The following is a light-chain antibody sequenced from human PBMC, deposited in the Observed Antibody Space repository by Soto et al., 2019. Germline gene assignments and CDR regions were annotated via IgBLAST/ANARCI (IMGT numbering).Light chain of an antibody. CDR2: EAT. V-gene: IGLV2-23*01. Sequence: QSALTQPASVSGSPGQTITISCTGTSSDVGSYNLVSWYQQHPGKAPKLMIYEATKRPSGVSGRFSGSKSGNTASLTISGPQAEDEADYYCCSYAGSSTFYVFGTGTKLTVL. CDR3: CSYAGSSTFYV. J-gene: IGLJ1*01. CDR1: SSDVGSYNL.